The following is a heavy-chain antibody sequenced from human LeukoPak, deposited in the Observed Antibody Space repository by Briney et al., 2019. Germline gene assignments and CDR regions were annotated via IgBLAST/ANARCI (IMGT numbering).Heavy chain of an antibody. CDR3: ARGPVSDY. CDR1: GGSFSGYY. V-gene: IGHV4-34*01. CDR2: INHSGST. Sequence: SETLSLTCAVYGGSFSGYYWSWIRQPPGKGLEWIREINHSGSTNYNPSLKSRVTISVDTSKNQFSLKLSSVTAADTAVYYCARGPVSDYWGQGTLVTVSS. J-gene: IGHJ4*02.